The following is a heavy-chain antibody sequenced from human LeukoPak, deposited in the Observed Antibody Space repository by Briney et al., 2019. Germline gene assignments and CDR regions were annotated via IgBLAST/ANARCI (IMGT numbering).Heavy chain of an antibody. V-gene: IGHV5-51*01. D-gene: IGHD6-13*01. J-gene: IGHJ3*02. CDR1: GYSFTSYW. Sequence: GESLKISCKGSGYSFTSYWIGWVRQMPGKGLGWMGIIYPGDSDTRYSPSFQGQVTISADKSISTAYLQWSSLKASDTAMYYCARLGIAAAGPHDAFDIWGQGTMVTVSS. CDR2: IYPGDSDT. CDR3: ARLGIAAAGPHDAFDI.